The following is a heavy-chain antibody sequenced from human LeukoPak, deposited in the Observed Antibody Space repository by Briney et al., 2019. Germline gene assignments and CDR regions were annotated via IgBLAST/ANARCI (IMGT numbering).Heavy chain of an antibody. CDR2: ISTDSSVL. CDR1: GFPFSRYS. D-gene: IGHD3-10*01. J-gene: IGHJ6*02. CDR3: ARGWDTLVRGVNRRSADYYGMDV. V-gene: IGHV3-48*04. Sequence: GGSLRLSCAASGFPFSRYSMNWVRQAPGKGLEWVSYISTDSSVLHYADSVKGRFTISRNNAKSSLYLQVDSLRAEDTAVFYCARGWDTLVRGVNRRSADYYGMDVWGQGTTVTVSS.